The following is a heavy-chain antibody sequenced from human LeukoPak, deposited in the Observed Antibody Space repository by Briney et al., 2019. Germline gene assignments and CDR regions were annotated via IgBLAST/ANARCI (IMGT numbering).Heavy chain of an antibody. V-gene: IGHV4-39*07. J-gene: IGHJ4*02. CDR2: IYYSGST. Sequence: SETLSLTCTVSGGSISSSSYYWGWIRQPPGKGLEWIGSIYYSGSTYYNPSLKSRVTISVDTSKNQFSLKLSSVTAADTAVYYCARTSTDCLDCWGQGTLVTVSS. CDR3: ARTSTDCLDC. D-gene: IGHD2-21*02. CDR1: GGSISSSSYY.